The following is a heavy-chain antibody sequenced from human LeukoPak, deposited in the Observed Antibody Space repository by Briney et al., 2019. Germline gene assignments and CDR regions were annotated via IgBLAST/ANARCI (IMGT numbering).Heavy chain of an antibody. CDR2: IYTSGVT. J-gene: IGHJ4*02. Sequence: SETLSLTCTVSGGSMSSFYWDWIRQPAGKGLQWIGRIYTSGVTNYNPSLTSRVIMSVDTSKNQFSLKLSSVTAADTAEYYCAREWTSGDGSGYPYYFDYWGPGTLVTVSS. CDR3: AREWTSGDGSGYPYYFDY. CDR1: GGSMSSFY. V-gene: IGHV4-4*07. D-gene: IGHD3-22*01.